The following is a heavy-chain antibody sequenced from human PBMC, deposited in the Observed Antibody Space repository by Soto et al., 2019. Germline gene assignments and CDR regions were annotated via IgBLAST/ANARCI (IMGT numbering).Heavy chain of an antibody. D-gene: IGHD1-1*01. V-gene: IGHV3-23*01. CDR2: ISSGGHST. CDR3: AKDLNWNKIGDD. J-gene: IGHJ6*02. CDR1: GFIFSSYA. Sequence: EVQLLESGGGCVQPGGSLRLSCVDSGFIFSSYAMSWVRQAPGKGLEWVSAISSGGHSTYYADSVKGRFTISRDNSKSTLYLQMNSLRAEDTAIYYCAKDLNWNKIGDDWGQGTTVTVSS.